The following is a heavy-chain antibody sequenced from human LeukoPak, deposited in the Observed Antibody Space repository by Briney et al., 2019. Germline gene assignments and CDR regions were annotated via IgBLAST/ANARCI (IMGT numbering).Heavy chain of an antibody. CDR1: GFTFSSYA. CDR2: ISGSGGST. Sequence: GGPLSLSFEASGFTFSSYALTWFRRAPGKGLDGVSAISGSGGSTYYADSVKGRFTISRDNSKNTLYLQMNSLRAEDTAVYYCAKDLGAAAAPFDYWGQGTLVTVSS. CDR3: AKDLGAAAAPFDY. V-gene: IGHV3-23*01. D-gene: IGHD6-13*01. J-gene: IGHJ4*02.